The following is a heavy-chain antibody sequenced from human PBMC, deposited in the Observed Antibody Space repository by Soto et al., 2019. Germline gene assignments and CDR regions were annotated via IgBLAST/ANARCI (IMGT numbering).Heavy chain of an antibody. Sequence: PSETLSLTCSVSGAPISSNDYFWAWIRQPPGRGLEFIASMHASGGTYHASSLKSRATMSLDTSKDQFSLKLQSVTAADTGTYYCAAIVVGATRHSDVDHWSQGTLVTVSS. CDR2: MHASGGT. J-gene: IGHJ4*02. V-gene: IGHV4-39*01. CDR3: AAIVVGATRHSDVDH. CDR1: GAPISSNDYF. D-gene: IGHD2-15*01.